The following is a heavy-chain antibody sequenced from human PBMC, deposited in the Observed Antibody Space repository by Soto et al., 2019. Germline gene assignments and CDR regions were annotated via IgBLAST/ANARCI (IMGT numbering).Heavy chain of an antibody. J-gene: IGHJ2*01. CDR3: AHRRSIAVAGINGWYFDL. V-gene: IGHV2-5*01. CDR2: IYWNADK. D-gene: IGHD6-19*01. CDR1: GFSLSTSGVG. Sequence: QITLKESGPTLVKPTQTLTLTCTFSGFSLSTSGVGVGWIRQPPGKALEWLALIYWNADKRYSPSLKSRLTITKDTSKNQVVLTMTNMDPVDTATYYCAHRRSIAVAGINGWYFDLWGRGTLVTVSS.